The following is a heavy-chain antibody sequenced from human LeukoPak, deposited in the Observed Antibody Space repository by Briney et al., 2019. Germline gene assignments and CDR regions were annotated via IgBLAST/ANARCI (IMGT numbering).Heavy chain of an antibody. J-gene: IGHJ3*02. CDR2: IYYSGST. CDR1: GGSISSYY. Sequence: SETLSLTCTVSGGSISSYYWSWIRQPPGKGLEWIGCIYYSGSTNYNPSLKSRVTISVDTSKNQFSLKLSSVTAADTAVYYCARDSGVFAFDIWGQGTMVTVSS. V-gene: IGHV4-59*01. CDR3: ARDSGVFAFDI. D-gene: IGHD3-10*01.